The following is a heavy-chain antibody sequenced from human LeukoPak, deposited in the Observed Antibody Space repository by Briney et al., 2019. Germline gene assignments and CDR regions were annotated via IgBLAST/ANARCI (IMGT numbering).Heavy chain of an antibody. D-gene: IGHD1-26*01. CDR3: ARGPVGTSVKGDAFDI. CDR2: IYSGGTT. V-gene: IGHV3-53*04. CDR1: GFTVGSNY. J-gene: IGHJ3*02. Sequence: GGSLRLSCAASGFTVGSNYMSWVRQAPGKGLEWVSIIYSGGTTYYADSVKGRFTISRHNSKNTVYLQMNSLRAEDTALYYCARGPVGTSVKGDAFDIWGQGTMVTVSS.